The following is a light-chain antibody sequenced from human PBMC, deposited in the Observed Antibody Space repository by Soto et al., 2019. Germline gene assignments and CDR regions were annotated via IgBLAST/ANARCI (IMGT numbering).Light chain of an antibody. V-gene: IGKV3-20*01. CDR2: AAS. CDR1: QSVGSYY. J-gene: IGKJ1*01. Sequence: EIVLTQFPGTLSLSPGERATLSCRASQSVGSYYLACYQQRPGQPPNLLIFAASHRAPDIPARFSGSGSGTDFTLTISRLEAEDFAVYYCQQDGGSVQTFGQGTKVEIK. CDR3: QQDGGSVQT.